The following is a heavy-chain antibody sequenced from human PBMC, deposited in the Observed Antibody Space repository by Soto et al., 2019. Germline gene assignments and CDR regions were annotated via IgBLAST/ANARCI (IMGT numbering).Heavy chain of an antibody. Sequence: GESLKISCKGSGYSFTSYWIGWVRQMPGRGLEWMGLIYPGDSDTRYSPSFQGQVTISADKSISTAYLQWSSLKASDTAMYYCASSIEYSSSSGAFDIWGQGTMVTVSS. D-gene: IGHD6-6*01. CDR3: ASSIEYSSSSGAFDI. J-gene: IGHJ3*02. V-gene: IGHV5-51*01. CDR2: IYPGDSDT. CDR1: GYSFTSYW.